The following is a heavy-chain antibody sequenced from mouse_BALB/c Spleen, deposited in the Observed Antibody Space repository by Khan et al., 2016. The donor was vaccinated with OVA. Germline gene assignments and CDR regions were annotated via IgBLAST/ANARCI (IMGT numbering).Heavy chain of an antibody. D-gene: IGHD1-1*01. CDR2: ISYSGRT. V-gene: IGHV3-2*02. CDR3: ARSVTITTVVATDFDY. J-gene: IGHJ2*01. Sequence: EVQLQESGPGLVNPSQSLSLTCTVTGYSITSDYAWNWIRQFPGNKLEWMGYISYSGRTDYNPSLKSRISNNRDKTKNQVFLQLNSVTTEDTATYFCARSVTITTVVATDFDYWGQGTTLTVSS. CDR1: GYSITSDYA.